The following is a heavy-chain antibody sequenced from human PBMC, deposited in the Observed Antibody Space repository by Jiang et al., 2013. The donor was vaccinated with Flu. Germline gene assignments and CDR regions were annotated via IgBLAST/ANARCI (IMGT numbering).Heavy chain of an antibody. CDR2: INPGNGNT. V-gene: IGHV1-3*01. CDR1: GYIFSNYA. CDR3: ARGGSMADRPKTLDI. J-gene: IGHJ3*02. D-gene: IGHD6-6*01. Sequence: GAEVKKPGASVKVSCQTSGYIFSNYAMHWVRQAPGQRLEWMGWINPGNGNTRYSQKLKGRVTITRDTSARTVYMELSSLRPEDTAVYYCARGGSMADRPKTLDIWGQGTMVTVSS.